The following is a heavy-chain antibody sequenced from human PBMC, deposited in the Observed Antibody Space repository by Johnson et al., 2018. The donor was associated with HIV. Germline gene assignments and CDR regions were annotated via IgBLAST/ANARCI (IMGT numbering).Heavy chain of an antibody. Sequence: VQLVESGGGLVQPGRSLRLSCTASGFPFGDYGMNWVRQGPGKGLEWVSGINYYGANTAYADSVRGRSTISRDNAKNSLYLHMNSLRAEDTAFYYCARGFSSGYNDAFDIWGQGTMVTVSS. J-gene: IGHJ3*02. CDR2: INYYGANT. CDR1: GFPFGDYG. CDR3: ARGFSSGYNDAFDI. D-gene: IGHD3-22*01. V-gene: IGHV3-20*04.